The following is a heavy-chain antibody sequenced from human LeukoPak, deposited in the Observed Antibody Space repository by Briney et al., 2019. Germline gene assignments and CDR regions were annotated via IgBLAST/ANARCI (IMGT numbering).Heavy chain of an antibody. CDR3: ARSLTGGDYYFDY. CDR1: GFTFSSYS. D-gene: IGHD7-27*01. Sequence: PGGSLRLSYAASGFTFSSYSMNWVRQASGKGLEWVSYISSSSSTIYYADSVKGRFTISRDNAKNSRYLQMNSLKGEDTAVYYCARSLTGGDYYFDYWGQGTLVTVSS. CDR2: ISSSSSTI. V-gene: IGHV3-48*01. J-gene: IGHJ4*02.